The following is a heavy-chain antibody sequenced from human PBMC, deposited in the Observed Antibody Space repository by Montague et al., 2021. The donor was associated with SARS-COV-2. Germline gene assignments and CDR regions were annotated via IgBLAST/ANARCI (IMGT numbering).Heavy chain of an antibody. CDR3: ARVKVGATNLIYFDY. Sequence: TLSLTCSVSGGSISSGGYYWSWIRHHPGKGLEWIGYIYYTGRTYYNPSLKSRVSMSVYTSNNQFSLSLSSLTAADTAVFYCARVKVGATNLIYFDYWGQGTLVTVSS. J-gene: IGHJ4*02. D-gene: IGHD1-26*01. CDR2: IYYTGRT. V-gene: IGHV4-31*03. CDR1: GGSISSGGYY.